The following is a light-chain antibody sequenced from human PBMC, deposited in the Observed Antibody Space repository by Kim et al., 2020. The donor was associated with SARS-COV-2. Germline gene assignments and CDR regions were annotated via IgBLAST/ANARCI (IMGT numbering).Light chain of an antibody. V-gene: IGLV1-40*01. Sequence: PGQGLPISPGSSSNIGAGYDVLWYQQLPGTAPKLLIYGNSNRPSGVPDRFSGSKSGTSASLAITGLQAEDEADYYCQSYDSSLSAIFGGGTQLTVL. CDR2: GNS. CDR1: SSNIGAGYD. J-gene: IGLJ2*01. CDR3: QSYDSSLSAI.